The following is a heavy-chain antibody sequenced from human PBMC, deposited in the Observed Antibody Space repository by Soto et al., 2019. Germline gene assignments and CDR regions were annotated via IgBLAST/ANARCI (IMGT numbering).Heavy chain of an antibody. V-gene: IGHV4-59*08. CDR1: GGSISSYY. Sequence: QVQLQESGPGLVKPSETLSLTCTVSGGSISSYYWSWIRQPPGTGLEWLGYIYYSGSTNYNPSLKCRVTISVDTSKNQFSLKLSSVTAADTAVYYCARSNYYGSGSSDGAFDIWGQGTMVTVSS. J-gene: IGHJ3*02. CDR2: IYYSGST. CDR3: ARSNYYGSGSSDGAFDI. D-gene: IGHD3-10*01.